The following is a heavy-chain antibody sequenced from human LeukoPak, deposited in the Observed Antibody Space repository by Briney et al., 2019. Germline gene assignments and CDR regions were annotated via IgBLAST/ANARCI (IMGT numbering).Heavy chain of an antibody. V-gene: IGHV3-21*05. Sequence: PGGSLRLSCAASGFTFSSYAMSWVRQAPGKGLEWVPYISHTGNDIYYGESVKGRFTISRDNAKNSLYLQMHTLRAEDTAVYYCAGDGTGVLPGDAFDIWSQGTMVTVSS. J-gene: IGHJ3*02. D-gene: IGHD1-1*01. CDR1: GFTFSSYA. CDR2: ISHTGNDI. CDR3: AGDGTGVLPGDAFDI.